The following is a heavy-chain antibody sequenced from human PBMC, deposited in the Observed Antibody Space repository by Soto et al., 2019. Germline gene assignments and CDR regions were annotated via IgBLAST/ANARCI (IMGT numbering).Heavy chain of an antibody. V-gene: IGHV3-30*18. CDR1: GFTFSSYG. J-gene: IGHJ4*02. CDR3: AKEFPPHGSGSYRPFDY. D-gene: IGHD3-10*01. Sequence: GGSLRLSCAASGFTFSSYGMHWVRQAPGKGLEWVAVISYDGSNKYYADSVKGRFTISRDNSKNTLYLQMNSLRAEDTAVYYCAKEFPPHGSGSYRPFDYWGQGTLVTVSS. CDR2: ISYDGSNK.